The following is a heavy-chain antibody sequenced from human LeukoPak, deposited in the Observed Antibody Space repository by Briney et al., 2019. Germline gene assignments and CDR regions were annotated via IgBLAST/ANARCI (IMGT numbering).Heavy chain of an antibody. V-gene: IGHV1-46*01. CDR1: GYTFTSYY. D-gene: IGHD1-26*01. J-gene: IGHJ4*02. CDR3: ARYSGSSYYFDY. CDR2: INPSGGST. Sequence: ASVKVSCEASGYTFTSYYMHWVRQAPGQGLEWMGIINPSGGSTSYAQKFQGRVTMTRDTSTSTVYMELSSLRSEDTAVYHCARYSGSSYYFDYWGQGTLVTVSS.